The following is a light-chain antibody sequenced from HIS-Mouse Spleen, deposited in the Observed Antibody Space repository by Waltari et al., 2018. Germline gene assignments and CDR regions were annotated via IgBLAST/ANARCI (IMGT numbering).Light chain of an antibody. CDR1: SSDVGGYNY. J-gene: IGLJ2*01. Sequence: QSALTQPPSASGSPGQSVTISCTGTSSDVGGYNYVSWYQQHPGQAPKLMIYEVSKRPAGVPVRFSGAKSGNTASLTVSGLQAEDEADYYCSSYAGSNNLVFGGGTKLTVL. CDR3: SSYAGSNNLV. V-gene: IGLV2-8*01. CDR2: EVS.